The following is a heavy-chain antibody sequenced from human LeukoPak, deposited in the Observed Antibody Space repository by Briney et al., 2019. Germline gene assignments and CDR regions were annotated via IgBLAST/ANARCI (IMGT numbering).Heavy chain of an antibody. Sequence: ASVKVSCKASGYTFTSYGISWVRQAPGQGLEWMGWISAYNGNTNYAQKLQGRVTMTTDTSTSTAYMELRSLRSDDTAVYYCARGAYSSFDWLLIYFDYWGQGTLVTVSS. CDR1: GYTFTSYG. CDR2: ISAYNGNT. CDR3: ARGAYSSFDWLLIYFDY. V-gene: IGHV1-18*01. D-gene: IGHD3-9*01. J-gene: IGHJ4*02.